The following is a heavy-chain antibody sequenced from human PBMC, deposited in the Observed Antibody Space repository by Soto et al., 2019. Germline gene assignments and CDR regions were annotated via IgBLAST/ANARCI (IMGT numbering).Heavy chain of an antibody. Sequence: QVQLVESGGGVVQPGRSLRLSCAASGFTFSNYGMHWVRQAPGKGLEWVAVISYDGSNKYYADSVKGRFTISRDNSKNMLYLQMNSLRAEETAVYFCAKGLGYCISTSCSNDYWGQGTLVTVSS. CDR2: ISYDGSNK. D-gene: IGHD2-2*01. CDR1: GFTFSNYG. J-gene: IGHJ4*02. CDR3: AKGLGYCISTSCSNDY. V-gene: IGHV3-30*18.